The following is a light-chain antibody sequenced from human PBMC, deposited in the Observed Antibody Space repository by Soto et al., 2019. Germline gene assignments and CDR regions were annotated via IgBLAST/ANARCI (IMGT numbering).Light chain of an antibody. CDR2: AAS. V-gene: IGKV3-20*01. CDR3: QRYDRPPWT. Sequence: EIVLTQPPGTLSLSPGERATLSCRASQSLTSSYLAWYQQKPGQAPRLLIYAASFRATGIPDRFSGSGSGTDFTLTISRLDPEDFAVYYCQRYDRPPWTFGQGTKVDIK. CDR1: QSLTSSY. J-gene: IGKJ1*01.